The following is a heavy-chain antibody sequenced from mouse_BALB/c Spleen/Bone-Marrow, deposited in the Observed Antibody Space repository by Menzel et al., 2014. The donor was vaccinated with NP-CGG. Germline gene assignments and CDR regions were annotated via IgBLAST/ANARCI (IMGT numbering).Heavy chain of an antibody. CDR2: IDPANGNT. D-gene: IGHD2-3*01. V-gene: IGHV14-3*02. J-gene: IGHJ4*01. CDR1: GFNIKDTY. Sequence: DVKLVESGAELVKPGASVKLSCTASGFNIKDTYMHWVKQRPEQGLEWIGRIDPANGNTKYDPKFQGKATITADTSSNTAYLQLSSLTSGDTAVYYCARWLLNYYAMDYWGQGTSVTVSS. CDR3: ARWLLNYYAMDY.